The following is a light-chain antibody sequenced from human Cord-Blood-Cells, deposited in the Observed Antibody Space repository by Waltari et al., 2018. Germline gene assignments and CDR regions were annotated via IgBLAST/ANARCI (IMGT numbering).Light chain of an antibody. Sequence: EIVLTQSPATLSLSPGERATLSCRASQSVSSYLAWYQQKPGQAPRLLNYDASNRATGIAARFSGSGSGTDFTLTISSLEPEDFAVYYCQQRSNWLTFGGGTKVEIK. J-gene: IGKJ4*01. CDR2: DAS. CDR1: QSVSSY. CDR3: QQRSNWLT. V-gene: IGKV3-11*01.